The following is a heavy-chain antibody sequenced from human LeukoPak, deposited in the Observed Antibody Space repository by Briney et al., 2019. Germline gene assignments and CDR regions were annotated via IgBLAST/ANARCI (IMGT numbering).Heavy chain of an antibody. CDR1: GGTFSSYA. CDR3: AKAEYTYGLAY. D-gene: IGHD5-18*01. Sequence: GASVKVSRKASGGTFSSYAISWVRQAPGQGLEWMGRINPNSGYTNYAQKFQGRVTMTRDTSISTAYMELSRLRSDDTAVYYCAKAEYTYGLAYWGQGTLVTVSS. V-gene: IGHV1-2*06. J-gene: IGHJ4*02. CDR2: INPNSGYT.